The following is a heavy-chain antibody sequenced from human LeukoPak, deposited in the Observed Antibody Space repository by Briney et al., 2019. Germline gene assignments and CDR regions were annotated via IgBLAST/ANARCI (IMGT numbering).Heavy chain of an antibody. CDR2: MSVSGGST. J-gene: IGHJ1*01. CDR3: AKDGVGDSSGYYLLEH. V-gene: IGHV3-23*01. D-gene: IGHD3-22*01. Sequence: PGGSLRLSCAASGFTFTSYAMSWVRQAPGKGLEWVSAMSVSGGSTYYADSVKGRFTVSRGNSKNTPYLEMKSLRGEDTAVYYCAKDGVGDSSGYYLLEHWGQGTLVTVSS. CDR1: GFTFTSYA.